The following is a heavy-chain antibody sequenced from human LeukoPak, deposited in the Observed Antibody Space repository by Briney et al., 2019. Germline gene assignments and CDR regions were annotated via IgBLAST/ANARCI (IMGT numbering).Heavy chain of an antibody. CDR3: ARDRASALGYCSGGSCYYYYYGMDV. Sequence: SQTLSLTCTVSGGSISSGGYYWSWIRQHPGKGLEWIGCIYYSGSTYYNPSLKSRVTISVDTSKHQFSLKLSSVTAADTAVYYCARDRASALGYCSGGSCYYYYYGMDVWGKGTTVTVSS. CDR2: IYYSGST. D-gene: IGHD2-15*01. CDR1: GGSISSGGYY. J-gene: IGHJ6*04. V-gene: IGHV4-31*03.